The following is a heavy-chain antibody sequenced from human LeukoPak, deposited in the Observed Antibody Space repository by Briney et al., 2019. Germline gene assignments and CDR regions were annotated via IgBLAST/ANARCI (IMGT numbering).Heavy chain of an antibody. Sequence: GGSLRLSCAVSGFTFSGYSMSWVRQAPGKGLEWMAKMNEYGSEIFYVDSVKGRFTTSRDNAKNSLYLQMNRLRAEDTAVYYCARPRGCGSSRCNNFDYWGQGTLVTVSS. CDR2: MNEYGSEI. J-gene: IGHJ4*02. CDR1: GFTFSGYS. CDR3: ARPRGCGSSRCNNFDY. V-gene: IGHV3-7*01. D-gene: IGHD2-2*01.